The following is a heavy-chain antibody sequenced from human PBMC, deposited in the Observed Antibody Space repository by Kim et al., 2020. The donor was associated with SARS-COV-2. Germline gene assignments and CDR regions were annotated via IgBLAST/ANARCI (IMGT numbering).Heavy chain of an antibody. D-gene: IGHD2-21*02. CDR2: ISDSGGST. Sequence: GGSLRLSCTASGFMFSSYAMIWVRQAPGKGLQWVSGISDSGGSTYYADSVKGRFTVSRDNSKNTLFLQMNSLRAEDTALYYCAKSSCTGDCYRYFDYWGEGTRVFVSS. CDR3: AKSSCTGDCYRYFDY. J-gene: IGHJ4*02. V-gene: IGHV3-23*01. CDR1: GFMFSSYA.